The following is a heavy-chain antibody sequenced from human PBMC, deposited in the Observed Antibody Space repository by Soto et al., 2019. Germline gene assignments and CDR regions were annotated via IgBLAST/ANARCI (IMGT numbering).Heavy chain of an antibody. V-gene: IGHV1-18*01. J-gene: IGHJ4*02. CDR2: ISAYNGNT. CDR1: GYTFTNYA. D-gene: IGHD6-13*01. CDR3: AXXLAXAGPFDC. Sequence: QVQLVQSGAEVKKPGASVKVSCKASGYTFTNYAFSWVRQAXXXXLEGMGWISAYNGNTNYPQKLQGRVTMTTDTXXXXXXXXXXXXXXXXXXXXXXAXXLAXAGPFDCWGQGTLVTVSS.